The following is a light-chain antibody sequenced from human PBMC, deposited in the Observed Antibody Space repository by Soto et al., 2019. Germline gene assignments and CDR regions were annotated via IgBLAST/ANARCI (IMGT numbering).Light chain of an antibody. V-gene: IGKV3D-20*02. CDR2: GAS. CDR1: QSVSSSY. Sequence: EIVLTQSPGTLSLSPGERATLSCRASQSVSSSYLAWYQQKPGQAPRLLIYGASSRATGIPDRFSGSGSGTDFTLTIGSLEPEDFAVYYCQRRANWPPWTFGQGTKVDIK. CDR3: QRRANWPPWT. J-gene: IGKJ1*01.